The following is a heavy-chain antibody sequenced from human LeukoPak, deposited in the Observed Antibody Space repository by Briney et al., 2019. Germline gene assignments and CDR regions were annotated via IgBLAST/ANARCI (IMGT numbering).Heavy chain of an antibody. J-gene: IGHJ2*01. CDR2: ISYDGSNK. D-gene: IGHD3-22*01. CDR3: AKSGAYYDSSGYYYWWYFDL. CDR1: GFTFSSYG. Sequence: GGSLRLSCAASGFTFSSYGMHWVRQAPGKGLEWVAVISYDGSNKYYADSVRGRFTISRDNSKNTLYLQMNSLRAEDTAVYYCAKSGAYYDSSGYYYWWYFDLWGRGTLVTVSS. V-gene: IGHV3-30*18.